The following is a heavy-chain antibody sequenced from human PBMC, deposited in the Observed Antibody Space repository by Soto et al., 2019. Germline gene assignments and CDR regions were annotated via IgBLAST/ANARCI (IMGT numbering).Heavy chain of an antibody. J-gene: IGHJ4*02. V-gene: IGHV4-38-2*02. CDR2: IYHSGSA. CDR3: AREWAEMIRGVPSRRPGYFDY. CDR1: GYSISSGYN. Sequence: SETLSLTCAVSGYSISSGYNWGWIRQSPGKGLEWIASIYHSGSAYYRPSLESRVTISVDTSKNQFSLNLVSVTAADTAVYYCAREWAEMIRGVPSRRPGYFDYWGQGALVTVSS. D-gene: IGHD3-10*01.